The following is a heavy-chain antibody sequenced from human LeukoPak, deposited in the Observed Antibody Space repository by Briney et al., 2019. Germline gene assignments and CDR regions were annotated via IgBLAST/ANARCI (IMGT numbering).Heavy chain of an antibody. J-gene: IGHJ4*02. Sequence: KSGGSLRLSCAASGFTFSSYSMNWVRQAPGKGLEWVSYISRSSSTIYYADSVKGRFTISRDNAKNSLYLQMNSLRAEDTAVYYCARGGHGDYEAPAGYWGQGTLVTVSS. CDR1: GFTFSSYS. CDR3: ARGGHGDYEAPAGY. CDR2: ISRSSSTI. V-gene: IGHV3-48*01. D-gene: IGHD4-17*01.